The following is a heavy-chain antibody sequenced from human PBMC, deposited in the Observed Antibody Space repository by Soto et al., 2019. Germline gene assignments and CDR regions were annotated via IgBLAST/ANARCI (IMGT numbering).Heavy chain of an antibody. Sequence: PGGSLRLSCAASGFTFSSYSMNWVRQAPGKGLEWVSSISSSSSYIYYADSVKGRFTISRDNAKNSLYLQMNSLRAEDTAVYYCARDRFRGYSYGHMGYYYGMDVWGQGTTVTVSS. CDR2: ISSSSSYI. CDR3: ARDRFRGYSYGHMGYYYGMDV. CDR1: GFTFSSYS. D-gene: IGHD5-18*01. V-gene: IGHV3-21*01. J-gene: IGHJ6*02.